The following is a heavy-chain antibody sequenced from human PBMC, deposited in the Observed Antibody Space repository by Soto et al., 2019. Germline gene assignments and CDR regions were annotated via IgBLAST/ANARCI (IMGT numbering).Heavy chain of an antibody. D-gene: IGHD2-15*01. CDR1: GYKVSTWHNFTSYW. V-gene: IGHV5-51*01. CDR2: IYPGDSDT. Sequence: GESLKISCLGSGYKVSTWHNFTSYWIAWVRQMPGEGLEWMGIIYPGDSDTRYSPSFQGQVTVSADKSINSVYLQWSSLKASDTATYYCARQGYCSGGSCLDNEDYFDYWGQGTPVTVSS. CDR3: ARQGYCSGGSCLDNEDYFDY. J-gene: IGHJ4*02.